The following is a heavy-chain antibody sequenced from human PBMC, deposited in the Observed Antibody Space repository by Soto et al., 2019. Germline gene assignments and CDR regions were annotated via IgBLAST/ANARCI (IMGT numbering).Heavy chain of an antibody. CDR3: ARHVSITGTPGRFDP. CDR1: GGSISSSSYY. D-gene: IGHD1-20*01. CDR2: IYYSGST. J-gene: IGHJ5*02. Sequence: SETLSLTCTVSGGSISSSSYYWGWIRQPPGKGLEWIGSIYYSGSTYYNPSLKSRVTISVDTSKNQFSLKLSSVTAADTAVYYCARHVSITGTPGRFDPWGQGTLVTVSS. V-gene: IGHV4-39*01.